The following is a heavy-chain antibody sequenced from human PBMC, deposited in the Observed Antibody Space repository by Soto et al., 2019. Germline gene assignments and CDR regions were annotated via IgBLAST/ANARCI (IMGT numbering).Heavy chain of an antibody. J-gene: IGHJ6*02. CDR2: ISSSGSTI. CDR1: GFTFSSYE. D-gene: IGHD6-13*01. Sequence: PGGSLRLSCAASGFTFSSYEMNWVRQAPGKGLEWVSYISSSGSTIYYADSVKGRFTISRDNAKNSLYLQMNSLRAEDTAVYYCARNNRRYSSSWYIGYGMDVWGQGTTVTVSS. V-gene: IGHV3-48*03. CDR3: ARNNRRYSSSWYIGYGMDV.